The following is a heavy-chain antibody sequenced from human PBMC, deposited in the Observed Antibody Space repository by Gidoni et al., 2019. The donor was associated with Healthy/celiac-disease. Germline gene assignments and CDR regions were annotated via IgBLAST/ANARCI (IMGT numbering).Heavy chain of an antibody. D-gene: IGHD5-18*01. CDR3: ARGTGYSYGYGERYYYYYGMDV. CDR2: INHSGST. J-gene: IGHJ6*02. V-gene: IGHV4-34*01. CDR1: GGSFSGSY. Sequence: QVQLQQWGAGLLKPSETLSLTCAVYGGSFSGSYWSWIRQPPGKGLEWIGEINHSGSTNYNPSLKSRVTISVDTSKNQFSLKLSSVTAADTAVYYCARGTGYSYGYGERYYYYYGMDVWGQGTTVTVSS.